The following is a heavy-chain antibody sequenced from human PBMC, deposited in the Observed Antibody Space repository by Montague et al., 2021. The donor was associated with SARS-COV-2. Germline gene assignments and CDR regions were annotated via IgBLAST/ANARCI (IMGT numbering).Heavy chain of an antibody. CDR2: ISYVGSNK. CDR3: ARGRGGSYFTCFDY. Sequence: SLRLSCAASGFTFSSYAMHWVRQAPGKGLEWVAVISYVGSNKYYADSVKGRFTISRDNSKNTLYLQMNSLRAEDTAVYYCARGRGGSYFTCFDYWGQGTLVTVSS. D-gene: IGHD1-26*01. J-gene: IGHJ4*02. CDR1: GFTFSSYA. V-gene: IGHV3-30*04.